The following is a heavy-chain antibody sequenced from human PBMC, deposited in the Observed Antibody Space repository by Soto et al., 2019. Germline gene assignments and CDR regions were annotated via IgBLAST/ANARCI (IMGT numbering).Heavy chain of an antibody. V-gene: IGHV3-74*01. D-gene: IGHD5-12*01. CDR3: AKGGGYDVYVMDV. CDR2: INNDGSGT. Sequence: GGSLRLSCAVSGFTFTSYWMHWVRQVPGKGLVWVSRINNDGSGTSYADSVKGRFTISRDNFKNTLYLQMNSLRAEDTAVYFCAKGGGYDVYVMDVWGQGTTVTVSS. CDR1: GFTFTSYW. J-gene: IGHJ6*02.